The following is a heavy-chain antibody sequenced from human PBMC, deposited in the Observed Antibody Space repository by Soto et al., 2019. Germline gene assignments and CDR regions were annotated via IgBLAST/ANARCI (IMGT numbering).Heavy chain of an antibody. Sequence: QLQLQESGSGLVKPSQTLSLTCAVSGGSISSGGYSWSWIRQPPGKGLEWIGYIYHSGSTYYNPSLKSRVTTSVDRSKNQCSLKLSSVTAADTAVYYCARDFRSGYGDYAFDPWGQGTLVTVSS. CDR2: IYHSGST. D-gene: IGHD4-17*01. CDR1: GGSISSGGYS. CDR3: ARDFRSGYGDYAFDP. V-gene: IGHV4-30-2*01. J-gene: IGHJ5*02.